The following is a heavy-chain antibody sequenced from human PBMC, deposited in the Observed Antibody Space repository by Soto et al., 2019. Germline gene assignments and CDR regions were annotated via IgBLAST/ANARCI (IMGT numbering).Heavy chain of an antibody. Sequence: GASVKVSFKASGYTFSGSAMHWFRQASGKGLEWVGRIRSKANSYATAYAASVKGRFTISRDDSKNTAYLQMNSLKTEDTAVYYCTRLGSYVPDYFDYWGQGTLVTVSS. V-gene: IGHV3-73*01. D-gene: IGHD1-26*01. CDR2: IRSKANSYAT. CDR3: TRLGSYVPDYFDY. J-gene: IGHJ4*02. CDR1: GYTFSGSA.